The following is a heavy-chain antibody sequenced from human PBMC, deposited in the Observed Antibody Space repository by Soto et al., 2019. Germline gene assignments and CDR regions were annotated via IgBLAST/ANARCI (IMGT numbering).Heavy chain of an antibody. J-gene: IGHJ5*01. CDR1: GGSFSGHS. Sequence: QVQLQQWGAGLLKPSETLSLTCAVYGGSFSGHSWTWIRQSPGKGLEWIGDINHSGRVNYSPSLKSRVTISLDTAKSQFSLTLSAVTAADTAMYYGSTRAHDTNGYYRFDPWGQGTLVTVSS. D-gene: IGHD3-22*01. CDR2: INHSGRV. V-gene: IGHV4-34*01. CDR3: STRAHDTNGYYRFDP.